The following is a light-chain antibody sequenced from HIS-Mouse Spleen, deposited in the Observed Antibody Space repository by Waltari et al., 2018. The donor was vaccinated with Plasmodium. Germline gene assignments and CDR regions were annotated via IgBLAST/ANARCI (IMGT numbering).Light chain of an antibody. CDR1: QGITSA. V-gene: IGKV1-13*02. CDR3: QQFNSYPLT. J-gene: IGKJ4*01. Sequence: ATQFTQSPSSLSASVADRATITCRASQGITSALAWYQQKPGKAPKLLIYDASSLESGVPSRFSGSGSGTDFTLTISSLQPEDFATYYCQQFNSYPLTFGGGTKVEIK. CDR2: DAS.